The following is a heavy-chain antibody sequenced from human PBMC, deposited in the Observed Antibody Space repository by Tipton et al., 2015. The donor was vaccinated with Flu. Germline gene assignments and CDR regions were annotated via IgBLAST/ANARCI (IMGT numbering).Heavy chain of an antibody. CDR2: IYSGGST. CDR1: GFTVSSYY. V-gene: IGHV3-53*01. J-gene: IGHJ3*02. D-gene: IGHD2-15*01. Sequence: SLRLSCAASGFTVSSYYMSWVRQAPGKGLEWVSVIYSGGSTYYADSVKSRFTISRDKSKNTLYLQMNSLRAEDTAVYYCAGGCSGGSRYRDAFGIWGQGTMVTVSS. CDR3: AGGCSGGSRYRDAFGI.